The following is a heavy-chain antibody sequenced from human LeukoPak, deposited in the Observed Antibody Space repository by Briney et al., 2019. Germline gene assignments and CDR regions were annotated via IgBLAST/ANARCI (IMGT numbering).Heavy chain of an antibody. D-gene: IGHD2-8*01. CDR1: GFSISTYC. CDR2: IGSDVTGT. CDR3: TRPARAEAGCSGWFDP. V-gene: IGHV3-74*01. J-gene: IGHJ5*02. Sequence: GGSLRLSCVASGFSISTYCMHWVRQAPGKGLVWVSRIGSDVTGTGYADFVKGRFTMSRDNDKNTVYLQMSSLGVEDTAVYFCTRPARAEAGCSGWFDPWGRGTLVTVSS.